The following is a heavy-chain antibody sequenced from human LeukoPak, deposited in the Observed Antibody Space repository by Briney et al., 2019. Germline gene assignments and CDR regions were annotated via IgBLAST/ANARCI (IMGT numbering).Heavy chain of an antibody. CDR2: MNPNSGNT. CDR1: GYTFTSYD. CDR3: VISYYYDSSGYYYDYNY. J-gene: IGHJ4*02. Sequence: ASVKLSCKASGYTFTSYDINWVRQATGQGLEWMGWMNPNSGNTGYAQKFQGRVTMTRNTSISTDYMELSSLRTENTAVYYCVISYYYDSSGYYYDYNYWGQGTLVTVSS. D-gene: IGHD3-22*01. V-gene: IGHV1-8*01.